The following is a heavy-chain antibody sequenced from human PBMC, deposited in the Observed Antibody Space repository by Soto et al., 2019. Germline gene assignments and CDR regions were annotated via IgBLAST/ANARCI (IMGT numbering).Heavy chain of an antibody. CDR1: GFTFSSHA. J-gene: IGHJ4*02. CDR3: ARDFEY. CDR2: LSDSGDSI. V-gene: IGHV3-23*01. Sequence: EVQLLESGGGLVQPGRSLRLSCTASGFTFSSHAMTWVRQAPGKGLEWVSGLSDSGDSIYYADSVKGRFTIYRDNSMNTLYLQMNTLRVEDTAVYYCARDFEYWGQGTLVTVSS.